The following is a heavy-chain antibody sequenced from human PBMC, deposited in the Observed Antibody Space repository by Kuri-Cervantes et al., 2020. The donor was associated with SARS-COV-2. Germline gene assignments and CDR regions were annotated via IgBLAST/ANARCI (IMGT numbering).Heavy chain of an antibody. J-gene: IGHJ4*03. D-gene: IGHD2-2*01. CDR3: ARATLVRYFDC. CDR1: GDSISGGDYN. V-gene: IGHV4-39*01. CDR2: SFYSGST. Sequence: GSLRLSCTVSGDSISGGDYNWSWIRQPPGKGLEWIGNSFYSGSTFYNPSLKSRVTISVDTSKNQFSLELSSATAADTAVYYCARATLVRYFDCLSQGTTVTVSS.